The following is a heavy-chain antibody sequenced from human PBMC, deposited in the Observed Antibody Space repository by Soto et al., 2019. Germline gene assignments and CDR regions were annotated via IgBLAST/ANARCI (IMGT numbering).Heavy chain of an antibody. CDR2: IFYSGST. CDR3: ARVGSSGWSPDY. CDR1: GGSISGHY. Sequence: QVQLQESGPGLVKPSGTLSLTCTVSGGSISGHYWIWIRQSPGKRLEWIGYIFYSGSTHYNPSLKSQVTLSVATSKNQFSLRLSSVTAADTAVYYCARVGSSGWSPDYWGQGTLVTVSS. J-gene: IGHJ4*02. D-gene: IGHD6-19*01. V-gene: IGHV4-59*11.